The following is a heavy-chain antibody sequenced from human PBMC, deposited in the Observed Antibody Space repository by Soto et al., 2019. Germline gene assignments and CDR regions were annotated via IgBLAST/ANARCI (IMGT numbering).Heavy chain of an antibody. CDR1: GGSISSGGYY. J-gene: IGHJ4*02. CDR3: ARDAEAYTYGLGYFDY. V-gene: IGHV4-31*11. CDR2: IYYSGST. Sequence: QVQLQESGPGLVEPSQTLSLTCDVAGGSISSGGYYWNWIRHYPGKGLEWIGYIYYSGSTYYNPSLKGRVTRSXXTXKTXFFLDLSSVTAADTAVYYCARDAEAYTYGLGYFDYWGQGTLVTVSS. D-gene: IGHD3-10*01.